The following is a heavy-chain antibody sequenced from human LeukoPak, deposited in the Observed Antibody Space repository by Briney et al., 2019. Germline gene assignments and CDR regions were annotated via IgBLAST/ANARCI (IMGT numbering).Heavy chain of an antibody. CDR2: IYYIGST. CDR1: GDSISGYY. D-gene: IGHD3-22*01. CDR3: VKGYYDSRHSSNPFDP. J-gene: IGHJ5*02. Sequence: SSETLSLTCTVSGDSISGYYWSWIRQPPGRGLEWIGYIYYIGSTNYNPSLKSRVTISIDTSKNQFSLKLSAVTAADTAVYYCVKGYYDSRHSSNPFDPWGQGTLVTVSS. V-gene: IGHV4-59*03.